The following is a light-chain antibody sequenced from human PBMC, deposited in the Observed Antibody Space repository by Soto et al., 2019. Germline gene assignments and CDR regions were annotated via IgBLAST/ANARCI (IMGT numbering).Light chain of an antibody. CDR3: QHCDYLPI. CDR1: HDITSY. Sequence: DIQMTQSPSSLSASVGDRLTITCQASHDITSYLNWYQHKPGKAPKLLIYDASILEAGVPPMFSGSGSETDFPLTSSGLQAEDVATYYCQHCDYLPIFGPGTTVDFK. J-gene: IGKJ3*01. V-gene: IGKV1-33*01. CDR2: DAS.